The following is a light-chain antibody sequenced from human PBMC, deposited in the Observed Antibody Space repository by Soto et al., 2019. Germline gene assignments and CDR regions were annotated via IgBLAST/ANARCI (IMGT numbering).Light chain of an antibody. CDR2: DAS. CDR3: QHYDRLPPYT. V-gene: IGKV1-33*01. Sequence: DIQMTQSPSSLSASVGDTVTITCQASQDIDNYLNWYQHKQGQAPKLLIYDASYLETGVTSRFSVRGSGTHFTFAISSPRPEDTATDYGQHYDRLPPYTIGRGTKL. J-gene: IGKJ2*01. CDR1: QDIDNY.